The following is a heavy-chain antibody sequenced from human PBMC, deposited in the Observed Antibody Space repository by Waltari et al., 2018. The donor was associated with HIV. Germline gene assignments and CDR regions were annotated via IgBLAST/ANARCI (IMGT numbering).Heavy chain of an antibody. CDR2: INHSGAN. Sequence: HVELQQWGAGLLRPSETLSLTCSVYGGSFTTHFWSWIRQPPGGGLEWLAEINHSGANNCDPSLECRITVSSDSSKYQFSLNLTSLTAADTATYYCASRGAQGIVVPPGAADDVSWFDPWGQGTPVTVAS. D-gene: IGHD2-15*01. CDR1: GGSFTTHF. J-gene: IGHJ5*02. CDR3: ASRGAQGIVVPPGAADDVSWFDP. V-gene: IGHV4-34*02.